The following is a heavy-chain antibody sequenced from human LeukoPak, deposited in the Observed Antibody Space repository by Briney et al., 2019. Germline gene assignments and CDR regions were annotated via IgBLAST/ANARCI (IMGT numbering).Heavy chain of an antibody. CDR3: AKNRPYGSGSYYSV. CDR2: ITDSGGNT. D-gene: IGHD3-10*01. V-gene: IGHV3-23*01. Sequence: GGSLRLSCAASGFTFSNYVMSWVRQAPGKGLEWVSAITDSGGNTYYADSVKGRFTISRDNSKNTLYLQMNSLRAEDTAVYHCAKNRPYGSGSYYSVWGQGTLVTVSS. J-gene: IGHJ4*02. CDR1: GFTFSNYV.